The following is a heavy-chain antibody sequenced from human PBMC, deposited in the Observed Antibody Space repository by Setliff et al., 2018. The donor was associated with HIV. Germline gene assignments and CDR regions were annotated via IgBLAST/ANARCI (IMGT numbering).Heavy chain of an antibody. J-gene: IGHJ5*02. CDR1: GGSISSYY. D-gene: IGHD4-17*01. CDR3: ARGFLRSRRRWFDP. Sequence: SETLSLTCTVSGGSISSYYWSWIRQPPGKGLEWIGYIFCSGSTNYNPSLKSRVTISVDASKNQFSLRLSSVTAADTAVYYCARGFLRSRRRWFDPWGQGTLVTVSS. V-gene: IGHV4-59*01. CDR2: IFCSGST.